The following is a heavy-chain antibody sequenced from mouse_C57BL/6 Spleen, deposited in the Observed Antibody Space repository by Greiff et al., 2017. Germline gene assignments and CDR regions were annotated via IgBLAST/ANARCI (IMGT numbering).Heavy chain of an antibody. Sequence: VQLQQPGAELVKPGASVKMSCKASGYTFTSYWITWVKQRPGQGLEWIGDIYPGSGSTNYNEKFKSKATLTVDTSSSPAYMQLRSLTSEYSAVDYCARGGDFYASFAERGQGTLVTVA. V-gene: IGHV1-55*01. CDR3: ARGGDFYASFAE. CDR2: IYPGSGST. J-gene: IGHJ3*01. CDR1: GYTFTSYW. D-gene: IGHD1-1*01.